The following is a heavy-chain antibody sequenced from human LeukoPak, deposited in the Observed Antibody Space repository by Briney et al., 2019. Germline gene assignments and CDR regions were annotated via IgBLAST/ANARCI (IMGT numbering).Heavy chain of an antibody. J-gene: IGHJ4*02. CDR3: ARESGYSYGPTFDY. CDR1: GFTFSTYE. D-gene: IGHD5-18*01. Sequence: PGGSRRLSCAASGFTFSTYEMNWVRQAPGKGLEWVSYISRSGTTIYYADSVKGRFTISRDNAKNSLYLQMNSLRAEDTSVYYCARESGYSYGPTFDYWGQGTLFTVSS. V-gene: IGHV3-48*03. CDR2: ISRSGTTI.